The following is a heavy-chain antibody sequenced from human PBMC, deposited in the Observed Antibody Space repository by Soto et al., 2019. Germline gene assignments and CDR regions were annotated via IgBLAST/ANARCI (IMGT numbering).Heavy chain of an antibody. J-gene: IGHJ4*02. D-gene: IGHD6-19*01. CDR2: LSYDGDKE. Sequence: QVQLEESGGNVVQPGRSLRLSCAASGFSFSDYGMHWVRQAPGKGLESVALLSYDGDKEYYADSVKGRFTISRDNSKNTVFLQMNSLRPEDTAVHYCGKDLMGEQWLGVMHYWGQGTLVTVSS. CDR1: GFSFSDYG. V-gene: IGHV3-30*18. CDR3: GKDLMGEQWLGVMHY.